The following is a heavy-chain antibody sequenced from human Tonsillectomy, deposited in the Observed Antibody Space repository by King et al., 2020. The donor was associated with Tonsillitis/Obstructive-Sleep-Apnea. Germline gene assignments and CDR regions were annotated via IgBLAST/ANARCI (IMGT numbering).Heavy chain of an antibody. CDR3: AFFYGSSGYYFGY. J-gene: IGHJ4*02. D-gene: IGHD3-22*01. CDR2: ISSSSSST. Sequence: VQLVESGGGLVKPGGSLRLSCAASGFTFSDYYMNWIRQAPGKGLEWVSYISSSSSSTNYADSVKGRFTISRDNAKNSLYLQMNSLRAEDTAVYYCAFFYGSSGYYFGYWGQGTLVTVSS. CDR1: GFTFSDYY. V-gene: IGHV3-11*05.